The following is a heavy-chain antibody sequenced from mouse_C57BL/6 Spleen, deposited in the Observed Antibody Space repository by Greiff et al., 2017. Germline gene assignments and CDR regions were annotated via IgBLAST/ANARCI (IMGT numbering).Heavy chain of an antibody. V-gene: IGHV1-19*01. CDR3: ARGGVEHFAA. Sequence: VQLQQSGPVLVKPGGSVQMSCRASGCTFTDYYMNWVQQTHGKSLAWVGVINPYNCCTSYNHNLKGKATLTVDKSSSTAYMELNSVTSEDSSVYYGARGGVEHFAAWGSCTTPPVSS. D-gene: IGHD1-1*01. CDR1: GCTFTDYY. J-gene: IGHJ1*01. CDR2: INPYNCCT.